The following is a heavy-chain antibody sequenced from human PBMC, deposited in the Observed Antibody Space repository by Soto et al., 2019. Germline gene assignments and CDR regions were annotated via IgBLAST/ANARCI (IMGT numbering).Heavy chain of an antibody. V-gene: IGHV4-59*08. CDR1: GGSISNYY. Sequence: QVQLQESGPGLVKSSETLSLTCIVSGGSISNYYWSWIRQPPGKGLKWIGSVYSGGNTNYKPSLKSRVTISEDMYKNKFCLNLSAVTAADTAVYYCARLGRYGDDAGVDSWGQGTLVTVSS. D-gene: IGHD4-17*01. CDR3: ARLGRYGDDAGVDS. J-gene: IGHJ4*02. CDR2: VYSGGNT.